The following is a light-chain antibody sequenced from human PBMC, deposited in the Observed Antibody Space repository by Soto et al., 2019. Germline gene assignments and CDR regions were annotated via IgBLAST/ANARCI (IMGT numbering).Light chain of an antibody. V-gene: IGLV2-11*01. CDR1: SSDVGGYNY. CDR2: DVS. CDR3: YSYAGTHPPVV. J-gene: IGLJ2*01. Sequence: QSALTQPRSVSGSPGQSVTISCTGTSSDVGGYNYVSWYQQHPGKAPKLMIYDVSKRPSGVPDRFSGSKSGNPASLTFSGLRAEEEVVYSGYSYAGTHPPVVFGGGTKLP.